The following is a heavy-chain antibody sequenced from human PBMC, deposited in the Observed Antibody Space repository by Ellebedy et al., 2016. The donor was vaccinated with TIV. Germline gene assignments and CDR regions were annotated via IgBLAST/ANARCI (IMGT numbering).Heavy chain of an antibody. J-gene: IGHJ4*02. D-gene: IGHD3-16*01. CDR1: GGSFSGYY. V-gene: IGHV4-34*01. CDR3: ARIRETRRPDVGYYFDY. Sequence: MPSETLSLTCAVSGGSFSGYYWSWIRQRPGKWLEWIGEINHSGSTNYNPSLKSRVTISVDTSKNQFSLKLSSVTAADTAVYYGARIRETRRPDVGYYFDYWGQGTLVTVSS. CDR2: INHSGST.